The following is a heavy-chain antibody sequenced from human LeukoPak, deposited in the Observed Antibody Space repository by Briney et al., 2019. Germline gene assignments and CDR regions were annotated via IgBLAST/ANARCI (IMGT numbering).Heavy chain of an antibody. Sequence: SETLSLTCTVSGGAISSYYWSWIRQPAGKGLEWIGRIYSSGGTNYNTSLKSRVTMSVDTSKNQFSLKLSSVTAADTAVYYCARDNEAAARAYDYWGQGTLVTVSS. V-gene: IGHV4-4*07. D-gene: IGHD6-13*01. J-gene: IGHJ4*02. CDR2: IYSSGGT. CDR3: ARDNEAAARAYDY. CDR1: GGAISSYY.